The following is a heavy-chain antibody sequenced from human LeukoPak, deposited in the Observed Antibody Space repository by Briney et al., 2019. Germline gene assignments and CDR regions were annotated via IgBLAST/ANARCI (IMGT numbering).Heavy chain of an antibody. CDR3: ARLGGATSPFGY. CDR1: GGSISSYY. J-gene: IGHJ4*02. Sequence: SETLSLTCPVSGGSISSYYWSWIRQPPGKGLEWIGYIYYTGNTNYNPSLKSRVTISVDTSKNQFSLNLSSVTAADTAIYYCARLGGATSPFGYWGQGTLVTVSS. CDR2: IYYTGNT. V-gene: IGHV4-59*08. D-gene: IGHD1-26*01.